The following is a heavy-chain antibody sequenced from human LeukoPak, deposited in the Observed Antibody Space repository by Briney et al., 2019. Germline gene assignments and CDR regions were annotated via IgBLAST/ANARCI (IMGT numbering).Heavy chain of an antibody. Sequence: PSETLFLTCTVSGGSISTYHWSWIRQPPGKGLEWIGYIYYSGSTNYNPSLKSRVTISVDTSKNQFSLKLSSVTAADTAVFYCARLKRNYDASGYFDYWGQGTLVTVSS. CDR2: IYYSGST. V-gene: IGHV4-59*08. J-gene: IGHJ4*02. CDR3: ARLKRNYDASGYFDY. D-gene: IGHD3-22*01. CDR1: GGSISTYH.